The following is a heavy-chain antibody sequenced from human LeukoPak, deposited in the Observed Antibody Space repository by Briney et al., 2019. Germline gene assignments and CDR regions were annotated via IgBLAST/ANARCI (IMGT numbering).Heavy chain of an antibody. CDR1: GGSISSGGYY. Sequence: PSETLSLTCTVSGGSISSGGYYWSWIRQHPGKGLEWIGYIYYSGSTYYNPSLKSRVTISVDTSKNQFSLKLSSVTAADTAVYYCARGPRGLRQQLRYFDYWGQGTLVTVSS. J-gene: IGHJ4*02. CDR2: IYYSGST. D-gene: IGHD6-13*01. V-gene: IGHV4-31*03. CDR3: ARGPRGLRQQLRYFDY.